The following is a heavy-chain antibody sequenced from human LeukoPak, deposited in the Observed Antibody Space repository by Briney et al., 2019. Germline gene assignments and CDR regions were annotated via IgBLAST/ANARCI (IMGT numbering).Heavy chain of an antibody. CDR3: AREGGYCSGGSCYSYYFDY. V-gene: IGHV3-48*03. CDR1: GFTFSSYE. CDR2: ITYSDSTI. Sequence: HPGGSLRLSCAASGFTFSSYEMNWVRQAPGKGLEWLSYITYSDSTIYYADSVKGRFTISRDNAKNSLYLQMNSLRAEDTAVYYCAREGGYCSGGSCYSYYFDYWGQGTLVTVSS. J-gene: IGHJ4*02. D-gene: IGHD2-15*01.